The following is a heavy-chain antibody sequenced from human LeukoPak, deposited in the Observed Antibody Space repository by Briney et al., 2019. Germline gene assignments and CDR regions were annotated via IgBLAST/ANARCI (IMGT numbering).Heavy chain of an antibody. V-gene: IGHV3-23*01. CDR3: AKRSLSGTWYFDL. CDR2: ISDNGAGT. D-gene: IGHD3-3*01. J-gene: IGHJ2*01. CDR1: GFTYSRYA. Sequence: GGSLRLSCAASGFTYSRYAMSWVRQAPGKGLEWVSSISDNGAGTFYADSVKGRFTISRDNSDKTLYLQMNRLRAEDTAVYCCAKRSLSGTWYFDLWGRGTLAIVSS.